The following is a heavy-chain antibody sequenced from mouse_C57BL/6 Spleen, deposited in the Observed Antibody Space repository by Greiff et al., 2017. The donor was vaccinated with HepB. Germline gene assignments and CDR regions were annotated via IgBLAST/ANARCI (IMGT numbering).Heavy chain of an antibody. D-gene: IGHD2-3*01. CDR1: GYTFTDYY. V-gene: IGHV1-26*01. J-gene: IGHJ4*01. CDR2: INPNNGGT. CDR3: ARGDGYYYAMDY. Sequence: EVQLQQSGPELVKPGASVKISCKASGYTFTDYYMNWVKQSHGQSLEWIGDINPNNGGTRYNPKFKGKATLTVDKSSNTAYMELRSLTSEDSAVYYCARGDGYYYAMDYWGQGTSVTVAS.